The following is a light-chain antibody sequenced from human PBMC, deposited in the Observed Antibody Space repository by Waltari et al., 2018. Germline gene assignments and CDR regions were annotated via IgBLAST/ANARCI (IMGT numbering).Light chain of an antibody. CDR3: MQGTHRPWT. V-gene: IGKV2-30*01. Sequence: DVVMTQSPLSLSVTLGQPASISCRSSQSLVSSDGNTYCNGFQQRPGQYPRRLVYKVSNRGSGVPDRFSGSWSGTDFTLRISRVEAEDVGVYYCMQGTHRPWTFGQGTKVEIK. CDR2: KVS. J-gene: IGKJ1*01. CDR1: QSLVSSDGNTY.